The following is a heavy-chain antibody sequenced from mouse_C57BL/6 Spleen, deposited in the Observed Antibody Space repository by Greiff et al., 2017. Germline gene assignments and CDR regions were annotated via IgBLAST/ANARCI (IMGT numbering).Heavy chain of an antibody. Sequence: QVQLQQSGAELMKPGASVKLSCKATGYTFTGYWIEWVKQRPGHGLEWIGEILPGSGSTNYNEKFKGKATFTADTSSNTAYMQLSSLTTEDSAIYYCARRRVYYDYDGDYYAMDYWGQGTSVTVSS. CDR3: ARRRVYYDYDGDYYAMDY. J-gene: IGHJ4*01. V-gene: IGHV1-9*01. CDR1: GYTFTGYW. CDR2: ILPGSGST. D-gene: IGHD2-4*01.